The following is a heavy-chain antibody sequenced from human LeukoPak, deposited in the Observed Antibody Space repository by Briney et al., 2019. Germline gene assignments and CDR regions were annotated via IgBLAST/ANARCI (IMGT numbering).Heavy chain of an antibody. D-gene: IGHD3-10*01. V-gene: IGHV3-66*01. J-gene: IGHJ5*02. CDR2: IYSGGST. CDR1: GFTVSSNY. Sequence: GGSLRLSCAASGFTVSSNYMSWVRQAPGKGLEWVSVIYSGGSTYYADSVKGRFTISRDNSKNTLYLQMNSLRDEDTAVYYCARDVRWFGGLGREGWFDPWGQGTLVTVSS. CDR3: ARDVRWFGGLGREGWFDP.